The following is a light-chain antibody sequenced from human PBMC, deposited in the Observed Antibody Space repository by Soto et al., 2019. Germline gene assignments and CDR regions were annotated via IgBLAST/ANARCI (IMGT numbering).Light chain of an antibody. CDR1: SSDVGSYNL. CDR2: EVS. J-gene: IGLJ1*01. V-gene: IGLV2-23*02. Sequence: QSVLTQPASVSGSPGQSITIFCTGTSSDVGSYNLVSWYQQHPGKAPKLMIYEVSKRPSGVSNRFSGSKSGNTASLTISGLQAEDEADYYCCSYAGSRTFYVFGTGTKVTVL. CDR3: CSYAGSRTFYV.